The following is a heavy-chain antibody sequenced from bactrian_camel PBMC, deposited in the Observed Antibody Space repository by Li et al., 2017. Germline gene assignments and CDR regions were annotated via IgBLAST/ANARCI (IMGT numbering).Heavy chain of an antibody. CDR1: GVIFGTRC. J-gene: IGHJ4*01. D-gene: IGHD7*01. CDR2: LDGYGRT. Sequence: HVQLVESGGGSVQAGGSLRLSRAASGVIFGTRCMGYFRQAPGKEREEVAALDGYGRTTYADSVKGRFIVSQGNGKNTLYLQMNSLKPEDTAMYYCAAGDCREGGGWMPPHLWGQGTQVTVS. V-gene: IGHV3S53*01. CDR3: AAGDCREGGGWMPPHL.